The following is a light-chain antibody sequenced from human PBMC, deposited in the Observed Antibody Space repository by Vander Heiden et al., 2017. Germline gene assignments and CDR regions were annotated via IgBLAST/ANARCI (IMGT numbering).Light chain of an antibody. J-gene: IGLJ1*01. Sequence: APTQPASLSGSPGQPLPMPCTGTNSDVRAYHYVSWYQQHPGKAPKLVIYEVTNRPSDISNRFSGSKSGNTASLTISGLQAEDEADYYCSSYTSSFAHVFGTGTSVTVL. V-gene: IGLV2-14*01. CDR1: NSDVRAYHY. CDR2: EVT. CDR3: SSYTSSFAHV.